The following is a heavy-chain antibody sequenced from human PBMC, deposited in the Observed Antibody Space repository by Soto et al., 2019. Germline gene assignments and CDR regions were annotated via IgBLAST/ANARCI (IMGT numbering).Heavy chain of an antibody. CDR3: ARVMGAIFGVVIGSDYYYGMDV. D-gene: IGHD3-3*01. J-gene: IGHJ6*02. CDR1: GYTFTSYA. CDR2: INAGNGNT. V-gene: IGHV1-3*01. Sequence: ASVKVSCKASGYTFTSYAMHWVRQAPGQRLEWMGWINAGNGNTKYSQKFQGRVTITRDTSASTAYMELSSLRSEDTAVYYCARVMGAIFGVVIGSDYYYGMDVWGQGTTVTVSS.